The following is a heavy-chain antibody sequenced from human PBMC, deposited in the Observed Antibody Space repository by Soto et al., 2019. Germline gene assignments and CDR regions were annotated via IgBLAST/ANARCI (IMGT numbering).Heavy chain of an antibody. J-gene: IGHJ6*02. D-gene: IGHD2-21*02. CDR3: VREDDGGDRDYYGLDV. V-gene: IGHV4-39*02. CDR1: GASITSGSYY. CDR2: VYFSGST. Sequence: SETLSLTCIVSGASITSGSYYWGWIRQPPGKGLEWIGSVYFSGSTYYNPSLKSRVTMSVDTSKNQFSLRLSPVTAADTAVYFCVREDDGGDRDYYGLDVWGQGTMVTVSS.